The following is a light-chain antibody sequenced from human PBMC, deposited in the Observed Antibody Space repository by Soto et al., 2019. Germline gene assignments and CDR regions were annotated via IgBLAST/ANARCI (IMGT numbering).Light chain of an antibody. CDR2: EAT. V-gene: IGLV2-14*01. CDR1: SSDIGASNF. J-gene: IGLJ1*01. Sequence: QSVLTQPPSVSGSPGQSITVSCTGASSDIGASNFVSWYQHLPGRAPIVIIFEATNRPSGVSDRFSGSKAGITAFLTISGRQAADEAEYGCVSYKIDDNCVFG. CDR3: VSYKIDDNCV.